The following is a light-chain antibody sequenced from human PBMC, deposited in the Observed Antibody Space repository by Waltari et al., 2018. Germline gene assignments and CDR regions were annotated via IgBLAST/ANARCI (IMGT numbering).Light chain of an antibody. CDR1: QSVSSN. J-gene: IGKJ3*01. V-gene: IGKV3-15*01. Sequence: EIVMTQSPATLSVSPGERATLSCRASQSVSSNLAWYQQKPGQAPRLLIYDASTRATGIPARFSGSASGTEFTLTISSLQSEDFAVYYCQQLSNSIFTFGPGTKVDIK. CDR2: DAS. CDR3: QQLSNSIFT.